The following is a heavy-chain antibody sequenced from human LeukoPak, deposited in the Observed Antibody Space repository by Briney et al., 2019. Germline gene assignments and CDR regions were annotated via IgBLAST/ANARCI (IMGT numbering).Heavy chain of an antibody. CDR2: MYNSGST. CDR1: GGSVSSDNYY. V-gene: IGHV4-61*01. Sequence: SETLSLTCTVTGGSVSSDNYYWSWIRQPPGKGLEWIGYMYNSGSTNYSPSLKSRVTMSADTSKNQLSLKLSAVTAADTAVYYCARGKYSSSWYIFDPWGQGALVTVSS. CDR3: ARGKYSSSWYIFDP. D-gene: IGHD6-13*01. J-gene: IGHJ5*02.